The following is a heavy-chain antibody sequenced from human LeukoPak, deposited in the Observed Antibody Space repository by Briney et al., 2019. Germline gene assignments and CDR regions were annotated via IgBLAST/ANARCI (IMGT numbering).Heavy chain of an antibody. CDR1: GFTVSSNY. CDR3: ASLRFLEWSPDGMDV. D-gene: IGHD3-3*01. J-gene: IGHJ6*02. V-gene: IGHV3-66*02. CDR2: IYSGGST. Sequence: GSLRLSCAASGFTVSSNYMSWVRQAPGKGLEWVSVIYSGGSTYYADSVKGRFTNSRDNSKNTLYLQMNSLRAEDTAVYYCASLRFLEWSPDGMDVWGQGTTVTVSS.